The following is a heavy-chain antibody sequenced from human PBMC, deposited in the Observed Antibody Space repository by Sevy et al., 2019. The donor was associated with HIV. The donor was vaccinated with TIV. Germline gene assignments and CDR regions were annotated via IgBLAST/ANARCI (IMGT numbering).Heavy chain of an antibody. Sequence: GGSLRLSCTASGFTFGDYAMSWFRQAPGKGLEWVGFIRSKAYGGTTEHAASVKGRFTISRDDSKSIAYLQMNSLKTEDTAVYYCTRDGDIVVVPAAMGYYYYYGMDVWGQGTTVTVSS. CDR2: IRSKAYGGTT. D-gene: IGHD2-2*01. CDR1: GFTFGDYA. CDR3: TRDGDIVVVPAAMGYYYYYGMDV. J-gene: IGHJ6*02. V-gene: IGHV3-49*03.